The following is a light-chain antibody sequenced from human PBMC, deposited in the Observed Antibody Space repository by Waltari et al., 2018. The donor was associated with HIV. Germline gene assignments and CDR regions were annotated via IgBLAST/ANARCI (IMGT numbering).Light chain of an antibody. Sequence: EIVMTQSPATLSVSPGERATLSCRASQSVIRNLAWYQQKPGQAPRLLIYGSSTRAPGIPARFSGSGSGTEFSLTISGLQSEDSAIYYRQQYNNWYTFGQGTKVEIK. CDR2: GSS. J-gene: IGKJ2*01. V-gene: IGKV3-15*01. CDR1: QSVIRN. CDR3: QQYNNWYT.